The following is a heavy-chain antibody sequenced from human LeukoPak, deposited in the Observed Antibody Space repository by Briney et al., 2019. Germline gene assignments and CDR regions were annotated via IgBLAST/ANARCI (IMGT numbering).Heavy chain of an antibody. Sequence: SETLSLTCTVSGGYISSYYWSWIRQPPGKGLEWIGYIYYSGSTNYNPSLKSRVTISVDTSKNQFSLKLSPVTAADTAVYYCARALAAAGHDYWGQGTLVTVSS. CDR3: ARALAAAGHDY. CDR2: IYYSGST. V-gene: IGHV4-59*12. J-gene: IGHJ4*02. CDR1: GGYISSYY. D-gene: IGHD6-13*01.